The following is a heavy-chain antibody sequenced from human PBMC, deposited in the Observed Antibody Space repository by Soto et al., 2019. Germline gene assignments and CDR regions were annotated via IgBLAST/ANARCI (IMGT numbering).Heavy chain of an antibody. Sequence: ASVKVSCKASGYTFTSYAMHWVRQAPGQRLEWMGWINAGNGNTKYSQRFQGRVTITRDTSASTAYMELSSLRSEDTAVYYCARGGVVVVPAAIYYYYYGMDVWGQGTTVTVSS. D-gene: IGHD2-2*01. CDR3: ARGGVVVVPAAIYYYYYGMDV. V-gene: IGHV1-3*01. CDR2: INAGNGNT. CDR1: GYTFTSYA. J-gene: IGHJ6*02.